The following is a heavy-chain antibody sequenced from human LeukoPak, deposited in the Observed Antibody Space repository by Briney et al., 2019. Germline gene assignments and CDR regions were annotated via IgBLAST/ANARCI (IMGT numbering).Heavy chain of an antibody. Sequence: GGSLRLSCVASGLTVSSNHMSWVRQAPGKGLEWVSVIYTGGTTYYADSVKGRFTISRDNSKNTLYLHMNSLRAEDTAVYYCARRYYSMDVWGQGTTVTISS. CDR3: ARRYYSMDV. CDR2: IYTGGTT. V-gene: IGHV3-53*01. J-gene: IGHJ6*02. CDR1: GLTVSSNH.